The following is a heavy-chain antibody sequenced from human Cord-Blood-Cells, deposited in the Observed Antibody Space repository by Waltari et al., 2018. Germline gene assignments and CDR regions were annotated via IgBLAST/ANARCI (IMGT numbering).Heavy chain of an antibody. D-gene: IGHD2-15*01. CDR3: ARTGYPNMVARRAIHY. J-gene: IGHJ4*02. CDR1: GGSFSGYY. Sequence: QVQLQQWGAGLLKPSETLSLTCAVYGGSFSGYYWSWIRQPPGKGLEWIWEIKHSGSTNSNPTLKNRGTISVDTSKNQVSLKRSYVTAADAAWYYCARTGYPNMVARRAIHYWGQGTLVTVSA. CDR2: IKHSGST. V-gene: IGHV4-34*01.